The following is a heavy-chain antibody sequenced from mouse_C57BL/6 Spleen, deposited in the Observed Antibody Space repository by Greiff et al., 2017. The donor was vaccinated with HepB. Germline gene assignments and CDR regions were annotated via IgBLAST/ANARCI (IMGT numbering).Heavy chain of an antibody. D-gene: IGHD1-1*01. CDR3: ARSREYYGSSYGGYFDV. J-gene: IGHJ1*03. CDR2: IDPANGNT. CDR1: GFNIKNTY. Sequence: EVQLQESVAELVRPGASVKLSCTASGFNIKNTYMHWVKQRPEQGLEWIGRIDPANGNTKYAPKFQGKATITADTSSNTAYLQLSSLTSEDTAIYYCARSREYYGSSYGGYFDVWGTGTTVTVSS. V-gene: IGHV14-3*01.